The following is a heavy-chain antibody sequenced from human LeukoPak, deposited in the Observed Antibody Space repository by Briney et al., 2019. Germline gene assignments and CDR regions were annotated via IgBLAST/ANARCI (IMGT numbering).Heavy chain of an antibody. CDR2: IYPGDSGT. CDR1: GYSFTSYW. D-gene: IGHD3-22*01. V-gene: IGHV5-51*01. Sequence: GESLKISCKGSGYSFTSYWIGWVRQMPGKGLEWVGIIYPGDSGTRYSPSFQGQVTISADKSISTAYLQWSSLKASDTAMYYCAGSTYYYDSSGYFDYWGQGTLVTVSS. CDR3: AGSTYYYDSSGYFDY. J-gene: IGHJ4*02.